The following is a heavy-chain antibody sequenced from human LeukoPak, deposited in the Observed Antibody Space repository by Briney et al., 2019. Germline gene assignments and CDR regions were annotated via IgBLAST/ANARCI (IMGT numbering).Heavy chain of an antibody. J-gene: IGHJ4*02. V-gene: IGHV3-48*01. CDR1: GFTFSSYS. CDR3: ARAAVATLLNY. Sequence: KPGGSLRLSCAASGFTFSSYSMNWVRQAPGKGLEWVSYISSSSSTIYYADSVKGRFTVSRDNAKNSLYQQMNSLRAEDTAVYYCARAAVATLLNYWGQGTLVTVSS. CDR2: ISSSSSTI. D-gene: IGHD6-19*01.